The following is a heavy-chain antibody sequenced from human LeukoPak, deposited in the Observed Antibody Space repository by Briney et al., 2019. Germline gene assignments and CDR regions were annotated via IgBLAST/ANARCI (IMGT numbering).Heavy chain of an antibody. CDR1: GSTFSSYA. J-gene: IGHJ4*02. CDR2: ISYDGSNK. CDR3: ARTVWDSGWYYFDY. Sequence: GGSLRLSCAASGSTFSSYAMHWVRQAPGKGLEWVAVISYDGSNKYYADSVKGRFTISRDNSKNTLYLQMNSLRAEDTAVYYCARTVWDSGWYYFDYWGQGTLVTVSS. V-gene: IGHV3-30-3*01. D-gene: IGHD6-13*01.